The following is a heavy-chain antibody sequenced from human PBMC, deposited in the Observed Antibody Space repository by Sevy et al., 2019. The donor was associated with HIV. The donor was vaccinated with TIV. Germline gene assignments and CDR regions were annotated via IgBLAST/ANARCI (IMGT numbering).Heavy chain of an antibody. V-gene: IGHV5-51*01. D-gene: IGHD6-6*01. CDR2: IYPGDSDT. CDR3: ARLEYSSSSRRRGLPFGY. CDR1: GYSFTSYW. J-gene: IGHJ4*02. Sequence: GESLKISCKGSGYSFTSYWIGWVRQMPGKGLEWMGIIYPGDSDTRYSPSFQGQVTISADKSISTAYLQWSSLKASDTAMYYCARLEYSSSSRRRGLPFGYWGQGTLVTVSS.